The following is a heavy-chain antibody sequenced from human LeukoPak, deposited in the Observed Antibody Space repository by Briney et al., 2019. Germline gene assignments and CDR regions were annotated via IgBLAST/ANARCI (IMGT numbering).Heavy chain of an antibody. J-gene: IGHJ4*02. CDR1: GGSISSYY. CDR2: IYYSGST. V-gene: IGHV4-59*01. D-gene: IGHD2-15*01. CDR3: ARSDCSGGSCYRSSFDY. Sequence: PSETLSLTCTVSGGSISSYYWSWIRQPPGKGLEWIGYIYYSGSTNYNPSLKSRVTISVDTSKNQFSLKLSSVTAADTAVYYCARSDCSGGSCYRSSFDYWGQGTLVTVSS.